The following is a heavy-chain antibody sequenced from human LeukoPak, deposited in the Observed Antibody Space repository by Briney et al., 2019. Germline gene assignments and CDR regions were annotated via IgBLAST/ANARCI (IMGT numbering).Heavy chain of an antibody. Sequence: SAVKVSCKASGGTFSRYAISWVRQAPGQGLEWMGRIIPIFGIANYAQKFQGRVTITADKSTSTAYMERSSLRSEDTAVYYCARGGVGATPGPYNWFDPCGQGTLVTASS. CDR3: ARGGVGATPGPYNWFDP. CDR1: GGTFSRYA. V-gene: IGHV1-69*04. J-gene: IGHJ5*02. CDR2: IIPIFGIA. D-gene: IGHD1-26*01.